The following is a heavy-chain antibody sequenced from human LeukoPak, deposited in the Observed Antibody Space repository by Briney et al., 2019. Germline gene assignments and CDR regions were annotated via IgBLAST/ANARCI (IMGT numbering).Heavy chain of an antibody. CDR1: GFTFSNYA. V-gene: IGHV3-23*01. Sequence: GGSLRLSCAASGFTFSNYAMSWVRQAPGKGLEWVSGISGSGTSTYYADSVKGRFTISRDNSKNTLYLQMNSLRAEDTAVYYCAKDLGHYFYYFDFWGRGTLVTVSS. D-gene: IGHD3-10*01. J-gene: IGHJ4*02. CDR2: ISGSGTST. CDR3: AKDLGHYFYYFDF.